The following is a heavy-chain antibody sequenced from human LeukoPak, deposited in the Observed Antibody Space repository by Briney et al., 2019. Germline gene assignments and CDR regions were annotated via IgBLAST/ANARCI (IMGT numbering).Heavy chain of an antibody. D-gene: IGHD1-26*01. CDR3: ARDWDVWSGSYSYFDY. CDR2: ISYDGSNK. V-gene: IGHV3-30-3*01. Sequence: PGGSLRLSCTASGFTFGDYGMSWVRQAPGKGLEWVAVISYDGSNKYYADSVKGRFTISRDNSKNTLYLQMNSLRAEDTAVYYCARDWDVWSGSYSYFDYWGQGTLVTVSS. J-gene: IGHJ4*02. CDR1: GFTFGDYG.